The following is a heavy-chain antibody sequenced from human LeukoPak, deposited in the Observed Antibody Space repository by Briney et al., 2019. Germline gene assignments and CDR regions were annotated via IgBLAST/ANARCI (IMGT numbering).Heavy chain of an antibody. CDR1: GFTFDDYA. J-gene: IGHJ4*02. CDR2: ISWNSGRI. CDR3: ATEIAEGGPQDY. V-gene: IGHV3-9*01. Sequence: GGSLRPSCAASGFTFDDYAMHWVRQAPGKGLEWVSGISWNSGRIGYADSVKGRFTISRDNAKNSLYLQMNSLRAEDTALYYCATEIAEGGPQDYWGQGTLVTVSS. D-gene: IGHD2-21*01.